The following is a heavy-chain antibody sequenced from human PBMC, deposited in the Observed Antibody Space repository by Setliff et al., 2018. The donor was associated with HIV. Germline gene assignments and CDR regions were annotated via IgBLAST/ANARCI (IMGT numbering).Heavy chain of an antibody. Sequence: ASVKVSCKASGYTFTRNAMHWVRQAPGQRLEWMGWISTVNGNTKYSQEFQGRVTITRDTSASTVYMELSSLRSGDTAVYYCARDLNSGDYPHWFDPWGQGTLVTVSS. J-gene: IGHJ5*02. D-gene: IGHD4-17*01. V-gene: IGHV1-3*04. CDR2: ISTVNGNT. CDR1: GYTFTRNA. CDR3: ARDLNSGDYPHWFDP.